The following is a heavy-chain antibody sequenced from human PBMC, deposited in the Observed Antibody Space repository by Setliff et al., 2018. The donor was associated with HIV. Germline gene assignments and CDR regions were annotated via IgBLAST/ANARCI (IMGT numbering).Heavy chain of an antibody. CDR3: ARGLYGDYGGDLNWLDH. J-gene: IGHJ5*02. Sequence: ASVKVSCKTSGYNFENYAINWVRQAPGQGLEWMGWINANSGSQTYAQAFTGRFFFSVDTAVATAYLQITNLKTEDTAVYFCARGLYGDYGGDLNWLDHWGHGTRVTVSS. D-gene: IGHD4-17*01. CDR2: INANSGSQ. CDR1: GYNFENYA. V-gene: IGHV7-4-1*02.